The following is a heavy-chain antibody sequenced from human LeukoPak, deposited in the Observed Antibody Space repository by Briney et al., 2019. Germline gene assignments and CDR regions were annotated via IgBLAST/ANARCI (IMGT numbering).Heavy chain of an antibody. D-gene: IGHD4-17*01. J-gene: IGHJ4*02. V-gene: IGHV1-69*13. CDR2: IIPIFGTA. Sequence: ASVKVSCKASGGTFSIYAISWVRQAPGQGLEWMGGIIPIFGTANYAQKFQGRVTITADESTSTAYMELSSLRSEDTAVYYCAREAATVTTFSYFDYWGQGTLVTVSS. CDR1: GGTFSIYA. CDR3: AREAATVTTFSYFDY.